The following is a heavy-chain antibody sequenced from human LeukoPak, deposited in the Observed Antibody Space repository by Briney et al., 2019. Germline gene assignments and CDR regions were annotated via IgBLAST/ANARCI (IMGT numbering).Heavy chain of an antibody. CDR2: IIPIFGTA. D-gene: IGHD5-12*01. CDR1: GGTFSSCA. Sequence: SVKVSCKASGGTFSSCAISWVRQAPGQGLEWMGGIIPIFGTANYAQKFQGRVTITADESTSTAYMELSSLRSEDTAVYYCARDIVAYNWFDPWGQGTLVTVSS. CDR3: ARDIVAYNWFDP. J-gene: IGHJ5*02. V-gene: IGHV1-69*01.